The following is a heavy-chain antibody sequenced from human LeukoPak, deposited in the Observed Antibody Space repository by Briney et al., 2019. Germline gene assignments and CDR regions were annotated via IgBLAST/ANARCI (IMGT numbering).Heavy chain of an antibody. D-gene: IGHD3-22*01. CDR3: AIMHPYYDGSGYWVQ. CDR2: ISTSGGSS. Sequence: GGSLRLSCAASGFTFSTYYMHWVRQAPGKGLEWVSGISTSGGSSSCADSVKGRFTISRDNPRNTLYMEMNSLRAEDTALYYCAIMHPYYDGSGYWVQWGQGTLVTVSS. V-gene: IGHV3-23*01. J-gene: IGHJ4*02. CDR1: GFTFSTYY.